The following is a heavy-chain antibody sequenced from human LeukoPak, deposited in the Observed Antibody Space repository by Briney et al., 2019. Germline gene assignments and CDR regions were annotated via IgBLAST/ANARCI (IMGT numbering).Heavy chain of an antibody. V-gene: IGHV4-59*08. CDR2: IYYSGST. D-gene: IGHD2-2*01. CDR3: ARSPPAPKQFDY. J-gene: IGHJ4*02. CDR1: GGSISSYD. Sequence: SETLSLTCTVSGGSISSYDWSWIRQPPGKGLEWIGYIYYSGSTNYNPSLKSRVTISVDTSKNQFSLKLSSVIAADTAVYYCARSPPAPKQFDYWGQGTLVTVSS.